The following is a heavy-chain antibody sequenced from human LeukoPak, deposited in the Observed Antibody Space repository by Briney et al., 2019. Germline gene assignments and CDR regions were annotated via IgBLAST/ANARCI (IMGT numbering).Heavy chain of an antibody. CDR3: ARGTHSSGWHGGFDY. D-gene: IGHD6-19*01. J-gene: IGHJ4*02. CDR2: INSDGSST. V-gene: IGHV3-74*01. Sequence: GGSLRLSCAASGFTFSDYYMSWIRQAPGKGLVWVSRINSDGSSTSYADSVRGRFTISRDNAKNTLYLQMISLRAEDTAVYYCARGTHSSGWHGGFDYWGQGTLVTVSS. CDR1: GFTFSDYY.